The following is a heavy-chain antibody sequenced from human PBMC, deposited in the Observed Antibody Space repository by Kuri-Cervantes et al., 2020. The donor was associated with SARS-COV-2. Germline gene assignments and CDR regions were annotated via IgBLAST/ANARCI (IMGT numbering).Heavy chain of an antibody. CDR2: IRYDGSNK. J-gene: IGHJ6*03. Sequence: GESLKISCAASGFTFSSYGMHWVRQAPGRGLEWVAFIRYDGSNKYYADSVKGRFTISRDNSKNTLYLQMNSLRAEDTAVYYSAANSYYYYYYMDVGGKGTTVTVSS. V-gene: IGHV3-30*02. D-gene: IGHD4-23*01. CDR3: AANSYYYYYYMDV. CDR1: GFTFSSYG.